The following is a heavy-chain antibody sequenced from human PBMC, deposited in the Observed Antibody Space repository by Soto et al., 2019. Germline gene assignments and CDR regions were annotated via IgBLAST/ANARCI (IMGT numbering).Heavy chain of an antibody. CDR1: GYTFTSYG. V-gene: IGHV1-18*01. J-gene: IGHJ4*02. CDR2: ISAYNGNT. D-gene: IGHD1-1*01. CDR3: ARGTTEEALDY. Sequence: QVQLVQSGAEVKKPGASVKVSCKASGYTFTSYGISWVRQAPGQWLECMGWISAYNGNTNYAQKLQGRVTMNNDTSTSPGYMELRSLRSDNTAVYYCARGTTEEALDYWGQGTLVTVSS.